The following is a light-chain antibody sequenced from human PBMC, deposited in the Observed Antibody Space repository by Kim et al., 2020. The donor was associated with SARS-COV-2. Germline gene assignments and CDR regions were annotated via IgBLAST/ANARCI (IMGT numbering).Light chain of an antibody. Sequence: APGKAARNTGGGNNMESRSVNGYQQKPGPAPVLVMYSYSDRPSGIPERYCGSGSRNTATLTIIRVGAGDEADYYCQFWFSSSDHPVFGGGTQLTVL. V-gene: IGLV3-21*04. CDR1: NMESRS. J-gene: IGLJ2*01. CDR2: SYS. CDR3: QFWFSSSDHPV.